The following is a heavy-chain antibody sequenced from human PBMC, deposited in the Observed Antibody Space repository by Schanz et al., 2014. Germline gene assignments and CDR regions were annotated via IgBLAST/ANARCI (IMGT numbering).Heavy chain of an antibody. CDR2: ISYDGSNK. Sequence: VQLLESGGGLVRPGGSLRLSCAASGFTFSTYAMSWVRQAPGKGLEWVAVISYDGSNKYYADSVKGRFTISRDNSRNTLYLQMNSLRAEDTALYYCAIIGVMVAVAGTRADYWGQGTLVTVSS. V-gene: IGHV3-30-3*01. D-gene: IGHD6-19*01. J-gene: IGHJ4*02. CDR3: AIIGVMVAVAGTRADY. CDR1: GFTFSTYA.